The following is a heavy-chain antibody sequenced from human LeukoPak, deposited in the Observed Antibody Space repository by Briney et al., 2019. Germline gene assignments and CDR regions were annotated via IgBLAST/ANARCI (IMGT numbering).Heavy chain of an antibody. CDR1: GFTFDDYA. J-gene: IGHJ4*02. Sequence: GGSLRLSCAASGFTFDDYAMHWVRQAPGKGLEWVSGISWNSGSIGYADSVKGRFTISRDNSKNTLYLQMNSLRAEDTAVYYCARDLDSWYSSSSGSWGQGTLVTVSS. CDR3: ARDLDSWYSSSSGS. CDR2: ISWNSGSI. V-gene: IGHV3-9*01. D-gene: IGHD6-13*01.